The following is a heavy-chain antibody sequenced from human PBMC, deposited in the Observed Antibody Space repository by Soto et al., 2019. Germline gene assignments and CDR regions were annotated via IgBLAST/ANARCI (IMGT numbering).Heavy chain of an antibody. CDR1: GGSFSGYY. CDR2: INHSGST. J-gene: IGHJ6*02. Sequence: PSETLSLTCAVYGGSFSGYYWSWIRQPPGKGLEWIGEINHSGSTNYNPSLKSRVTISVDTSKNQFPLKLSSVTAADTAVYYCARGPLLLWFGEFPYYYGMDVWGQGTTVTVSS. V-gene: IGHV4-34*01. D-gene: IGHD3-10*01. CDR3: ARGPLLLWFGEFPYYYGMDV.